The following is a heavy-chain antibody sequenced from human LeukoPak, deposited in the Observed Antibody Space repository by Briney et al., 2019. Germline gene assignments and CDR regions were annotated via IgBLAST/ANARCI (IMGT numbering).Heavy chain of an antibody. Sequence: PGGSLRLSCAASGFTFSSYSMNWVRQAPGKGLEWVSSISSSSSYIYYADSVKGRFTISRDNAKNSLYLQMNSLRAEDTAVYYCARDGEVGSPFDYWGQGTLVTVSS. CDR1: GFTFSSYS. CDR2: ISSSSSYI. J-gene: IGHJ4*02. D-gene: IGHD1-26*01. V-gene: IGHV3-21*01. CDR3: ARDGEVGSPFDY.